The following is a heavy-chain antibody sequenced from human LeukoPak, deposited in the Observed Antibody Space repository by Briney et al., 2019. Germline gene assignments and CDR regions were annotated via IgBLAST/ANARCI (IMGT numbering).Heavy chain of an antibody. CDR3: ARRSPSDV. Sequence: NSSETLSLTCAVSGYSISSGYYWGWIRQPPGKGLEWIGSIYHNGSTYYNPSLKSRVTISVDTSKNQFSLKLSSVTAADTAVYYCARRSPSDVWGKGTTVTVSS. V-gene: IGHV4-38-2*01. CDR2: IYHNGST. CDR1: GYSISSGYY. J-gene: IGHJ6*04.